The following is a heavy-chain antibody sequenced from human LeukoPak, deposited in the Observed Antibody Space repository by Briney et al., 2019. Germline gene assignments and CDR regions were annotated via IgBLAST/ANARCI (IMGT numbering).Heavy chain of an antibody. D-gene: IGHD3-10*01. J-gene: IGHJ2*01. CDR2: IIEKGNA. Sequence: SETLSLTCALYGGSFSSYSWRWPWLRPTPEKGLEWIGEIIEKGNANYNPSLKSRVTIDLDTSKNQFSLKLTSMTAADTAMYYCARGYYPPRWYFDLWGRGTLVTVSS. V-gene: IGHV4-34*01. CDR3: ARGYYPPRWYFDL. CDR1: GGSFSSYS.